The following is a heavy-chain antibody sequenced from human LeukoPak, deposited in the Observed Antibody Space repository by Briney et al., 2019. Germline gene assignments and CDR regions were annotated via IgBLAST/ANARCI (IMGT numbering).Heavy chain of an antibody. V-gene: IGHV1-18*01. Sequence: GASVKVSCKASGYTFTSYGISWVRQAPGQGLEWMGWISAYNGNTNYAQKLQGRVTMTTDTSTSTAYMELRSLRSDDTAVYYCARVGYCSGGSCYGASWFDPWGQGTLVTVSS. CDR1: GYTFTSYG. CDR3: ARVGYCSGGSCYGASWFDP. J-gene: IGHJ5*02. D-gene: IGHD2-15*01. CDR2: ISAYNGNT.